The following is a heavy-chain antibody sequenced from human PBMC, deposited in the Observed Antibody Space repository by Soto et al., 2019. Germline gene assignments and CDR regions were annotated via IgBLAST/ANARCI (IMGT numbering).Heavy chain of an antibody. CDR2: ISGSGGST. CDR3: AKGREFGIAANWFDP. V-gene: IGHV3-23*01. J-gene: IGHJ5*02. D-gene: IGHD6-13*01. Sequence: XECLRLSFAASGFTFSSYAMSWVRQAPGKGLEWVSAISGSGGSTYYADSVKGRFTTSRDNSKNTLYLQMNSLRAEDTAVYYCAKGREFGIAANWFDPWGQGTLVTVSS. CDR1: GFTFSSYA.